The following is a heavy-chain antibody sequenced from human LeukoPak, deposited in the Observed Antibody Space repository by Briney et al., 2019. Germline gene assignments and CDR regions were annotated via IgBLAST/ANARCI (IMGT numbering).Heavy chain of an antibody. V-gene: IGHV3-23*01. CDR1: GFTFTGYA. J-gene: IGHJ4*02. CDR3: AKSEGSSSARRFDY. CDR2: ISAGGENT. Sequence: GSLTLSCAASGFTFTGYAMSWVRQAPGKGLEWVSAISAGGENTDYADSVKGRFTISRDNSKNTLYLQVNSLRAEDTAAYYCAKSEGSSSARRFDYWGQRTVVPVSS. D-gene: IGHD6-19*01.